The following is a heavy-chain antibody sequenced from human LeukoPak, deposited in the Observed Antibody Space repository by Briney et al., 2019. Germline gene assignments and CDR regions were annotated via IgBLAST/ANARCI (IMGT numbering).Heavy chain of an antibody. V-gene: IGHV7-4-1*02. CDR1: GYTFTSYA. CDR3: ARGRRGVVNYGMDV. CDR2: INTNTGNP. Sequence: GSSVKVSCKASGYTFTSYAMNWVRQAPGQGLEWMGWINTNTGNPTYAQGFTGRFVFSLDTSVSTAYLQISSLKAEDTAVYYCARGRRGVVNYGMDVWGQGTTVTVSS. J-gene: IGHJ6*02. D-gene: IGHD3-10*01.